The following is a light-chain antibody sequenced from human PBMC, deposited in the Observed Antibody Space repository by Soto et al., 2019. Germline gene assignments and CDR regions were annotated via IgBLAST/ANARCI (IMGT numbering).Light chain of an antibody. CDR1: QGISSW. CDR3: QEANSFT. Sequence: IQMTQSPSSVSASVGDRVTITCRASQGISSWLAWYQQKPGRAPNLLIYASSTSSSLQSGVPSRFSGSGSGTDFTLTSSSLQPEDFATYYCQEANSFTFGGGTKVEIK. V-gene: IGKV1-12*02. CDR2: ASSTSS. J-gene: IGKJ4*01.